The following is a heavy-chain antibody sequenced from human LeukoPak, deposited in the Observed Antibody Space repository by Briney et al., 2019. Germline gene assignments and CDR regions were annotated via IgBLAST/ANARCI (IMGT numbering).Heavy chain of an antibody. CDR2: IFYSGST. D-gene: IGHD1-26*01. CDR3: ARQGVGATNF. V-gene: IGHV4-39*01. CDR1: GGSINSYGYY. J-gene: IGHJ4*02. Sequence: PSETLSLTCSVSGGSINSYGYYWAWIRQPPGKRPEWIGSIFYSGSTHYNPSLQSRITISADTSKGQFSLKLSSVTVADTAVYYCARQGVGATNFWGQGSLVTVSS.